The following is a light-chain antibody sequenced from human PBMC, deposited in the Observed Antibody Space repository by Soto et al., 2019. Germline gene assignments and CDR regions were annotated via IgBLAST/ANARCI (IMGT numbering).Light chain of an antibody. J-gene: IGKJ2*03. Sequence: DIQMTQSPSSFSASVGDRVTITCRASHDVSSWLAWYQQKPGKAPRLLIYGASTLQSGVPSRFSGSGSGTDFTLTISGLQPEDFATYYCQQANSPYSFGQGTKLEIK. CDR1: HDVSSW. CDR2: GAS. V-gene: IGKV1-12*01. CDR3: QQANSPYS.